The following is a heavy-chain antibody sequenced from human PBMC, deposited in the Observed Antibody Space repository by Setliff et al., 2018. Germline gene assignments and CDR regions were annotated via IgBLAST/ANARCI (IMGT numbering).Heavy chain of an antibody. D-gene: IGHD3-16*01. CDR3: ARDGGGDSDAFDI. Sequence: GASVKVSCKVSGSTLTELTMYWVRQAPGQGLEWMGGIIPIFGTANYAQKLQGRVTMTTDTSTSTAYMELSSLRSEDTAVYFCARDGGGDSDAFDIWGQGTMVTVSS. CDR2: IIPIFGTA. J-gene: IGHJ3*02. CDR1: GSTLTELT. V-gene: IGHV1-69*05.